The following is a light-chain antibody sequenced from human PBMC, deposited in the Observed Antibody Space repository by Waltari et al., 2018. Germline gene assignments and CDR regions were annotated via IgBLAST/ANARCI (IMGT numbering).Light chain of an antibody. CDR2: DVS. J-gene: IGLJ3*02. V-gene: IGLV2-14*01. Sequence: QSALTQPASVSGSPGQPITISCTGTNNDIGGYDYLSWYQQHPGKAPKLLIYDVSDRPSGVSIRFSGSKSGNTASLTISGLQTEDEADYYCSSYVSGSTLKMFGGGTKLTVL. CDR3: SSYVSGSTLKM. CDR1: NNDIGGYDY.